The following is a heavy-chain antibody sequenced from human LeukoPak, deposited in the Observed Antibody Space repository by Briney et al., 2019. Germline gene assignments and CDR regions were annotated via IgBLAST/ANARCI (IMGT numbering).Heavy chain of an antibody. CDR1: GYSISSGYY. CDR2: IYHSGST. CDR3: ARAPDDSTIFGVTPYNWFDP. J-gene: IGHJ5*02. D-gene: IGHD3-3*01. Sequence: PSETLSLTCTVSGYSISSGYYWGWIRQPPGKGLEWIGSIYHSGSTYYNPSLKSRVTISVDTSKNQFSLKLSSVTAADMAVYYCARAPDDSTIFGVTPYNWFDPWGQGTLVTVSS. V-gene: IGHV4-38-2*02.